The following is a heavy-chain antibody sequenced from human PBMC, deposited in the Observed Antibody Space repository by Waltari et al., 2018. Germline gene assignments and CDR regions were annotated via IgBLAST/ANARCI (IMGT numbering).Heavy chain of an antibody. D-gene: IGHD5-18*01. CDR3: AKCASSYGNDALDV. J-gene: IGHJ3*01. Sequence: EVHLLESGGGLVQPGGSLRLSWVASGFTFSNYAMTWVRQAPGQGLEWVSYIRGGGAGTLYADSVKGRFTISRDNSKNTLYLQMNSLGAEDTALYYCAKCASSYGNDALDVWGRGTMVTVSS. CDR1: GFTFSNYA. V-gene: IGHV3-23*01. CDR2: IRGGGAGT.